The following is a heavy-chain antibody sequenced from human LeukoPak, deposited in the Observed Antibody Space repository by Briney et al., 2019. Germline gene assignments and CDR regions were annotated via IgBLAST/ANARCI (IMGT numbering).Heavy chain of an antibody. CDR2: TYYRSKWYT. Sequence: SQTLSLTCAISGDSVSSNSAAWTWIRQSPPRGLEWLGRTYYRSKWYTDYAVSVKSRITINPDTSKNQFSLQLNSVAPEDTAVYYCARALSSFDYWGQGTQVTVSS. J-gene: IGHJ4*02. V-gene: IGHV6-1*01. CDR3: ARALSSFDY. CDR1: GDSVSSNSAA. D-gene: IGHD3-10*01.